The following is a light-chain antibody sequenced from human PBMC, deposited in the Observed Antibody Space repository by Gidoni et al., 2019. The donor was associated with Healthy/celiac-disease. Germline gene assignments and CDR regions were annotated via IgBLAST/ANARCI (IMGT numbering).Light chain of an antibody. CDR1: QSVSSY. J-gene: IGKJ4*01. V-gene: IGKV3-11*01. CDR2: DAS. Sequence: EIVLTQSPATLSLSPGDRATLSCRASQSVSSYLAWYQQKPGQAPRLLIYDASNRATGIPARFSGSGSGTDFTLTISSLDPEDFAVYYCQQRSNWPPTFGGGTKVEIK. CDR3: QQRSNWPPT.